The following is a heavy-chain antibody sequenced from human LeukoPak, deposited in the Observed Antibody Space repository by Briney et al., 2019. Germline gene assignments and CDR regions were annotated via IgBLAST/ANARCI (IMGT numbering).Heavy chain of an antibody. D-gene: IGHD3-10*01. J-gene: IGHJ4*02. CDR3: AKRGVVIRGILVIGYHQEAYHYDF. V-gene: IGHV3-23*01. Sequence: GGSLRLPCVVSGISISNYAMTWVRQAPGKGLEWVSYISERGGSTTYADSVKGRFTISRDSSLNTLYLQMNNLRAEDTAVYFCAKRGVVIRGILVIGYHQEAYHYDFWGQGVLVTVSS. CDR2: ISERGGST. CDR1: GISISNYA.